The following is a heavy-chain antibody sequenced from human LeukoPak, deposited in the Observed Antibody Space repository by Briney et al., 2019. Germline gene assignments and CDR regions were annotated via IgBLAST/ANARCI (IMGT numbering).Heavy chain of an antibody. CDR3: ATAYSSGWYYTDAFDI. CDR2: MNPNSGNT. J-gene: IGHJ3*02. Sequence: ASVKVSCKASGYTFTSYAINWVRQATGQGLEWMGWMNPNSGNTGYAQKFQGRVTMTRNTSISTAYMELSSLRSEDTAVYYCATAYSSGWYYTDAFDIWGQGTMVTVSS. D-gene: IGHD6-19*01. V-gene: IGHV1-8*01. CDR1: GYTFTSYA.